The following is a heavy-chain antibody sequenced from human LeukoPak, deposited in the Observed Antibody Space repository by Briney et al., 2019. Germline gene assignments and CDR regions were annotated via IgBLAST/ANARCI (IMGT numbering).Heavy chain of an antibody. J-gene: IGHJ4*02. CDR3: AIEVYYGSGSYPDY. CDR1: GGSISSYY. V-gene: IGHV4-59*01. CDR2: IYYSGST. D-gene: IGHD3-10*01. Sequence: SETLSLTCTVSGGSISSYYWSWIRQPPGRGLEWIGYIYYSGSTNYNPSLKSRVTISVDTSKNQFSLKLSSVTAADTAVYYCAIEVYYGSGSYPDYWGQGTLVTVSS.